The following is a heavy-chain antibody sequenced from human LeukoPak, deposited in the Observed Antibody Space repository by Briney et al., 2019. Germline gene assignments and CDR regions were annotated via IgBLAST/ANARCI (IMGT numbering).Heavy chain of an antibody. V-gene: IGHV3-23*01. D-gene: IGHD4-17*01. CDR3: ARHKENYGDSCLDDD. CDR2: ISGSGGNT. CDR1: GFTFSNHA. J-gene: IGHJ4*02. Sequence: GGSLRLSCAASGFTFSNHAMSWVRQAPGKGLQWVAVISGSGGNTYYADSVKGRFTISRDNSKNTLYLQVNSLRADDTAVFYCARHKENYGDSCLDDDWGQGTLVTVSS.